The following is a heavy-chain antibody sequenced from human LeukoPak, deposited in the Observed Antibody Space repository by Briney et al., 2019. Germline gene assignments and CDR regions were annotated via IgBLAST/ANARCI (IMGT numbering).Heavy chain of an antibody. CDR1: GGSISSYY. Sequence: PSETLSLTCTVSGGSISSYYWNWIRQPPGKGLEWIGYISYSGNTNYNPSLKSRVTISLDTSKNQFSLQLSSVTAADTAVCYCARGQYSGSWSYYFDYWGQGTLVTASS. J-gene: IGHJ4*02. CDR3: ARGQYSGSWSYYFDY. V-gene: IGHV4-59*01. D-gene: IGHD6-13*01. CDR2: ISYSGNT.